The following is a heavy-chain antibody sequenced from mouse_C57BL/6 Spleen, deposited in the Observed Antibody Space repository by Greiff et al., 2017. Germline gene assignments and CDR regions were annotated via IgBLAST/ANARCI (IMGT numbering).Heavy chain of an antibody. CDR2: INPNNGGT. J-gene: IGHJ4*01. V-gene: IGHV1-26*01. D-gene: IGHD1-2*01. CDR3: ARSFKDY. Sequence: EVQLQQSGPELVKPGASVKISCKASGYTFTDYYMNWVKQSHGKSLEWIGDINPNNGGTSYNQKFKGKATLTVDKSSSTAYMELRSLTSEDSAVYYCARSFKDYWGQGTSVTVSS. CDR1: GYTFTDYY.